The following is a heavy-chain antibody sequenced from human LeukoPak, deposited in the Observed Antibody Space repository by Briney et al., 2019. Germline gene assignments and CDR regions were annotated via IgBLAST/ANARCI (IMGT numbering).Heavy chain of an antibody. D-gene: IGHD3-10*01. CDR3: AKDRGYMDSRLGFDY. CDR1: GFTFSSYA. Sequence: GGSLRLSCAASGFTFSSYAMSWVRQAPGKVLEWVSAISGSGGSTYYADSVKGRFTISRDNSKNTLYLQMNSLRAEDTAVYYCAKDRGYMDSRLGFDYWGQGTLVTVSS. CDR2: ISGSGGST. V-gene: IGHV3-23*01. J-gene: IGHJ4*02.